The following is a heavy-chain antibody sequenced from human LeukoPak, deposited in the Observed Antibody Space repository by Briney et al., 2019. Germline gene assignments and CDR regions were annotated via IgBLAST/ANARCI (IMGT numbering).Heavy chain of an antibody. D-gene: IGHD4-23*01. Sequence: GGSLGLSCAASGFTFSDYYMSWIRRAPGKGLEWVSYISSSGSTIYYPDSGNGRFTISRDNAKNSLYLQMNSLRAEDTAVYYCARYQGSVTVVTPSPLDYWGQGTLVTVSS. CDR2: ISSSGSTI. J-gene: IGHJ4*02. CDR3: ARYQGSVTVVTPSPLDY. V-gene: IGHV3-11*01. CDR1: GFTFSDYY.